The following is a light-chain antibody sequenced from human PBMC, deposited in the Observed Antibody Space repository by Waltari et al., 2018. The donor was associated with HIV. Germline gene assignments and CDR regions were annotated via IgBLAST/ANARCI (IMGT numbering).Light chain of an antibody. V-gene: IGLV1-47*01. Sequence: TQSPSASGAPGQRVTLTCSAVTSNIASDSIYWYQQVPGTAPKPLIFRGDQRPSGVPDRFSGSKSGASSSLAISGLQSDDEADYYCAAWTDIMSGWLFGGGTKLTVL. CDR3: AAWTDIMSGWL. J-gene: IGLJ3*02. CDR2: RGD. CDR1: TSNIASDS.